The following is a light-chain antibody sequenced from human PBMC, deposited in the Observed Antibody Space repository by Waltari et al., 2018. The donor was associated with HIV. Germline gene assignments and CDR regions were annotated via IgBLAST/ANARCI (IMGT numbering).Light chain of an antibody. J-gene: IGKJ4*01. CDR3: QQYYTIGPT. V-gene: IGKV4-1*01. CDR2: WAS. Sequence: DIVMTQSPNSLAVSLGERPTINCRSSRSILYSSKNQNYLAWYQQKPGQSPKVLIYWASTRASGVPDRFSGSGSGTNFSLTISSLQSDDVALYYCQQYYTIGPTFGGGTKVE. CDR1: RSILYSSKNQNY.